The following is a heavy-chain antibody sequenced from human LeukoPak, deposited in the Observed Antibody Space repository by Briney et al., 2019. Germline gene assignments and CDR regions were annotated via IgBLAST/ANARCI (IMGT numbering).Heavy chain of an antibody. J-gene: IGHJ4*02. Sequence: HPGGSLRLSCAASGFTFDDYAMHWVRQAPGKGLEWVSGISWNSGSIGYADSVKGRFTISRDNAKNSLYLQMNSLRAEDTALYYCAKVLEGHASFNYYDSSALDYWGQGTLVTVSS. CDR2: ISWNSGSI. CDR1: GFTFDDYA. D-gene: IGHD3-22*01. V-gene: IGHV3-9*01. CDR3: AKVLEGHASFNYYDSSALDY.